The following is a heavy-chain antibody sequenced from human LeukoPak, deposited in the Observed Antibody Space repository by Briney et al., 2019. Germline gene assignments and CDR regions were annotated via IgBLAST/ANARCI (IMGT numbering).Heavy chain of an antibody. J-gene: IGHJ4*02. CDR2: INHSGST. V-gene: IGHV4-34*01. CDR1: GGSFNGYY. D-gene: IGHD3-16*02. Sequence: SETLSLTCAVHGGSFNGYYWNWIRQPPGKGLEWIGEINHSGSTNYNPSLKSRVTISVDTSKNQFSLMLSSVTAADTAVYYCARGRYSRDYVWGSYPFVYWGQGTLVTVSS. CDR3: ARGRYSRDYVWGSYPFVY.